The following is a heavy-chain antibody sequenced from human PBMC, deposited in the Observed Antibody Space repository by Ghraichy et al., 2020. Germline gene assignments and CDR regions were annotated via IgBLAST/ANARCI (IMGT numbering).Heavy chain of an antibody. CDR1: GFTFSTYW. D-gene: IGHD6-13*01. V-gene: IGHV3-7*03. CDR3: ARDSIDRPAVGTFDY. CDR2: IKGDGTER. Sequence: GGSLRLSCEASGFTFSTYWVTWVRQAPGRGLEWLANIKGDGTERYYADSLKGRFTISRDNAKNSLFLQMDSLRAEDTAVYYCARDSIDRPAVGTFDYWGQGTLVTVSS. J-gene: IGHJ4*02.